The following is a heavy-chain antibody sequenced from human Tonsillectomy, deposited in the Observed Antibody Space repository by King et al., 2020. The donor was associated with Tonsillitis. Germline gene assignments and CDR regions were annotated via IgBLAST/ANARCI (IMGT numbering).Heavy chain of an antibody. CDR3: ARTTVALDY. Sequence: VQLVESGGGLVKPGGSLRLSCAASGFTFSVHYISWIRHAPGKGLEWVAYISRSGDTKYYSDSVKGRFTVSRDNAENSLYLQMNSLRAEDTAVYYCARTTVALDYWGQGTLVTVSS. CDR2: ISRSGDTK. J-gene: IGHJ4*02. CDR1: GFTFSVHY. V-gene: IGHV3-11*01. D-gene: IGHD4-23*01.